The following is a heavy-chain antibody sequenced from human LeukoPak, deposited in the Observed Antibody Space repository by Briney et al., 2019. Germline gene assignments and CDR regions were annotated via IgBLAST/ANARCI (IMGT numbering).Heavy chain of an antibody. Sequence: SETLSLTCTVSGGSISSSSYYWGWIRQPPGKGLEWIGRIYYSGSTYYNPSLKSRLTISVDTSKNQFSLKLSSVTAADTAVYYCARESHGFPIAVVGTGYWGQGTLVTVS. CDR1: GGSISSSSYY. V-gene: IGHV4-39*02. D-gene: IGHD6-19*01. CDR3: ARESHGFPIAVVGTGY. CDR2: IYYSGST. J-gene: IGHJ4*02.